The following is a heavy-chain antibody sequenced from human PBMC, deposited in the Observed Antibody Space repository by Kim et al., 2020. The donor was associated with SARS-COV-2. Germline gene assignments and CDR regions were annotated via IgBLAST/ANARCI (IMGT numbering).Heavy chain of an antibody. D-gene: IGHD6-13*01. CDR3: AKENARAGAYDFDD. CDR1: GFTFDSYA. CDR2: ITRNSGSI. V-gene: IGHV3-9*01. J-gene: IGHJ4*02. Sequence: GGSLRLSCAASGFTFDSYAMHWVRQAPGKGLECVSGITRNSGSICYADSVKGRFTISRDNAKNSLYLQMGSLRAEDTAVYYCAKENARAGAYDFDDWGQ.